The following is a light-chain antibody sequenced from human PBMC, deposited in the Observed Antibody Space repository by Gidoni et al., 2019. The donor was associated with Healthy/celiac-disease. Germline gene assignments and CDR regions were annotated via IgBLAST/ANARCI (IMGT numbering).Light chain of an antibody. CDR3: QQWGT. CDR1: QSISSW. Sequence: DIQMTQSPPTLSASVGDRVTIPCRASQSISSWLAWYQQKPGKAPKLLIYKASSLESGVPSRFSGSGSGTEFTLTISSLQPDDFATYYCQQWGTFGQGTKVEIK. J-gene: IGKJ1*01. V-gene: IGKV1-5*03. CDR2: KAS.